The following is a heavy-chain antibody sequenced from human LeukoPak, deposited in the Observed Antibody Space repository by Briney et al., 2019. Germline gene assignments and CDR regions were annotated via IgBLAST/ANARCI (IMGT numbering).Heavy chain of an antibody. J-gene: IGHJ4*02. V-gene: IGHV4-34*01. CDR2: INHSGST. CDR1: GGSFSGYY. Sequence: PSETLSLTCAVYGGSFSGYYWSWIRQPPGKGLEWIGEINHSGSTNYNPSLKSRVTISVDTSKNQFSLKLSSVTAADTAVCYCASTRGYGSGSSNWGQGTLVTVPS. CDR3: ASTRGYGSGSSN. D-gene: IGHD3-10*01.